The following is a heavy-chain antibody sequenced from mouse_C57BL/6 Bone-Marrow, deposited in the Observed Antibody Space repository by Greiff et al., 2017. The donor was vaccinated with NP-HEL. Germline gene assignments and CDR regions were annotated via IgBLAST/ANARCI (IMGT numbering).Heavy chain of an antibody. J-gene: IGHJ3*01. V-gene: IGHV14-3*01. D-gene: IGHD2-4*01. CDR3: DYEGRLHRIAY. CDR1: GFNIKNTY. Sequence: VQLKESVAELVRPGASVKLSCTASGFNIKNTYMHWVKQRPEQGLEWIGRIDPANGNTKYAPKFQGKATITADTSSNTVYLQLSNLTSEDTAICYCDYEGRLHRIAYWGQGTLVTVSA. CDR2: IDPANGNT.